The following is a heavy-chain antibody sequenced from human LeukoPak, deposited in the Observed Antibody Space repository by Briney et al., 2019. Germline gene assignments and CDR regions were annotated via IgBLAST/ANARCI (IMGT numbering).Heavy chain of an antibody. J-gene: IGHJ4*02. CDR3: ARLFGTTVVTYDY. CDR1: GYTFTDYY. D-gene: IGHD4-23*01. V-gene: IGHV1-2*02. CDR2: INPNSGVT. Sequence: ASVTVSCKASGYTFTDYYMHWVRQAPGQGLEWMGWINPNSGVTNYAQKFQGRVTMTRDTSISTAYMELSRLRSDDTAVYYCARLFGTTVVTYDYWGQGTLVTVSS.